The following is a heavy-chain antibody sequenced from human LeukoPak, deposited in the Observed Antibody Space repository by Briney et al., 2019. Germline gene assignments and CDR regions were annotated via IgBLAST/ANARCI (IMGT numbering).Heavy chain of an antibody. Sequence: PGGSLRLSCAASGFTFSSYWMHWVRQAPGKGLVWVSRINSDGSSTSYADSVKGRLTISRDNAKNTLYLQMNSLRAEDTAVYYCARGTYYYDSSAYYSEYFQHWGQGTLVTVSS. D-gene: IGHD3-22*01. CDR2: INSDGSST. CDR3: ARGTYYYDSSAYYSEYFQH. J-gene: IGHJ1*01. CDR1: GFTFSSYW. V-gene: IGHV3-74*01.